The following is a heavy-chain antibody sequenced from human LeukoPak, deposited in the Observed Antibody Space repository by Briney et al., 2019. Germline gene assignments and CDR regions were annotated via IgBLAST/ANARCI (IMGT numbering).Heavy chain of an antibody. CDR3: SKGHCSGGTCVLPHDF. CDR1: GFTFSSYN. J-gene: IGHJ4*02. CDR2: IKSKTDGETP. V-gene: IGHV3-15*01. D-gene: IGHD2-15*01. Sequence: GGSLRLSCAASGFTFSSYNMNWVRQAPGKGLEWVGRIKSKTDGETPTYAAPVKGRFTISRDDSKNTLYLQMNNLRTDDTAVYYCSKGHCSGGTCVLPHDFWGQGTLVTVSS.